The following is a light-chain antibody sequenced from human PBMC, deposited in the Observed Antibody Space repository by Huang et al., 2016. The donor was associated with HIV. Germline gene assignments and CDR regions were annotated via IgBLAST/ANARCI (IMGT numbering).Light chain of an antibody. V-gene: IGKV3-11*01. J-gene: IGKJ3*01. CDR1: QSVSSY. CDR3: QQRGNWPFT. Sequence: EIVLTQSPATLSLSPGERATLSCRASQSVSSYLAWYQQKPGQAPRLLIYGASNRATGIPARFTGSGSVTDFTLTTSSLEPEDFAVYYCQQRGNWPFTFGPGTKVDIK. CDR2: GAS.